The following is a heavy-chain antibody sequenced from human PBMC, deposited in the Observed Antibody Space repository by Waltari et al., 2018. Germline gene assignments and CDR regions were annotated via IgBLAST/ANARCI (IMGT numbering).Heavy chain of an antibody. V-gene: IGHV3-23*01. CDR1: GFTFRSYA. J-gene: IGHJ4*02. CDR3: AKAAAISYYDFWSGYWGY. Sequence: EVQLLESGGGLVQPGGSLRLSCAASGFTFRSYAMSWVRQAPGKGLEWVSAISGSGGSTYYADSVKGRFTISRDNSKNTLYLQMNSLRAEDTAVYYCAKAAAISYYDFWSGYWGYWGQGTLVTVSS. D-gene: IGHD3-3*01. CDR2: ISGSGGST.